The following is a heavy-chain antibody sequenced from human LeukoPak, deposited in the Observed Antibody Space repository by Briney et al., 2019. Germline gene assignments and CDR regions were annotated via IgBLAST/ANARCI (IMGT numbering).Heavy chain of an antibody. CDR2: IYYSGTT. D-gene: IGHD5-18*01. V-gene: IGHV4-59*01. CDR3: ARSPYRLFYFDY. J-gene: IGHJ4*02. CDR1: GGSISSYY. Sequence: SETLSLTCTVSGGSISSYYWSWIRQPPGKGLEWIGYIYYSGTTNYNPSLKSRVTILVDTSKNQFSLKVSSVTAADTAVYYCARSPYRLFYFDYWGQGTLVTVSS.